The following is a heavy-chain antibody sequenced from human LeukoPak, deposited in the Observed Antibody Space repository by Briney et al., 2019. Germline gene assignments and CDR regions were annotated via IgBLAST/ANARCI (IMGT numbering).Heavy chain of an antibody. D-gene: IGHD4-17*01. CDR1: GGSISSYY. J-gene: IGHJ4*02. Sequence: SETLSLTCTVSGGSISSYYWSWIRQPPGKGLEWIGYIYCSGSTNYNPSLKSRVTISVDTSRNQFSLKLSSVTAADTAVYYCARDGGSYGAVDYWGQGTLVTVSS. CDR2: IYCSGST. CDR3: ARDGGSYGAVDY. V-gene: IGHV4-59*01.